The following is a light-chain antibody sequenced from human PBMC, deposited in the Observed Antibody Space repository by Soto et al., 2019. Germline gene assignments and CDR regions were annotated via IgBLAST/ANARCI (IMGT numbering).Light chain of an antibody. CDR3: QHYNSYSEA. Sequence: DIQMTHSPSTLSASVGDRVTITCRASQSISSWLAWYQQKPGKAPKLLIYDASNLESGVPSRFRGSGSGTEFTLTISRLQPDDFETYYCQHYNSYSEAFGQGTKVDIK. CDR1: QSISSW. V-gene: IGKV1-5*01. J-gene: IGKJ1*01. CDR2: DAS.